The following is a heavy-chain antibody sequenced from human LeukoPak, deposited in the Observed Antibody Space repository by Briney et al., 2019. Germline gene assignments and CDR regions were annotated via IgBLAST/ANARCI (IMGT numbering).Heavy chain of an antibody. V-gene: IGHV5-51*01. CDR2: IYPADSDI. CDR3: ARQEYCSGGSCYTWFDP. J-gene: IGHJ5*02. D-gene: IGHD2-15*01. CDR1: GYSINNYW. Sequence: HGESLKISCKGSGYSINNYWIGWVRQMPGKGLEWMGIIYPADSDIRYSPSFQGQVTISADESISTVYLQWSSLKASDTAMYYCARQEYCSGGSCYTWFDPWGQGTLVTVSS.